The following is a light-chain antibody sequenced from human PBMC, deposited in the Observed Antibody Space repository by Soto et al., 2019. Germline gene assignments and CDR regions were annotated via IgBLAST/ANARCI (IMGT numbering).Light chain of an antibody. J-gene: IGKJ2*01. V-gene: IGKV1-5*01. CDR3: QQYNRYPYT. CDR1: QSISSW. CDR2: DAS. Sequence: DIQMTQSPSTLSASIGDRVTITCRASQSISSWLAWYQQKPGKAPKLLIYDASSLESGVPSRFSGSGSGTEFTLTISSLQPHDFATYYCQQYNRYPYTFGQGTKVDIK.